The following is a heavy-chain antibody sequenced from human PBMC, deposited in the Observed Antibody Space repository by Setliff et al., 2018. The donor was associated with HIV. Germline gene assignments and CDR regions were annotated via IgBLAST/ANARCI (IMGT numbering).Heavy chain of an antibody. CDR2: IIPIFGST. D-gene: IGHD5-12*01. J-gene: IGHJ4*02. CDR3: ARVWVRGGYDDYYLDY. V-gene: IGHV1-69*05. CDR1: GHTFSSYA. Sequence: SVKVSCKASGHTFSSYAISWVRQAPGQGLEWMGGIIPIFGSTSYTPKFQGRVTRTRDTSTSTVYMELSSLRSEDTAVYYCARVWVRGGYDDYYLDYGGQGTLVTVSS.